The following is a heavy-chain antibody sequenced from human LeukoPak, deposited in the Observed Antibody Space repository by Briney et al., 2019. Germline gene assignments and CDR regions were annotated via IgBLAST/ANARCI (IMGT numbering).Heavy chain of an antibody. CDR3: ARGGGYSYGAFDI. CDR1: GGSISSGAYY. CDR2: IYYSGST. V-gene: IGHV4-31*03. D-gene: IGHD5-18*01. Sequence: PSETLSLTCTVSGGSISSGAYYWSWIRQHPGKGLEWIGYIYYSGSTYYSPSLKSRVTISVDTSKNQFSLKLSSVTAADTAVYYCARGGGYSYGAFDIWGQGTMVTVSS. J-gene: IGHJ3*02.